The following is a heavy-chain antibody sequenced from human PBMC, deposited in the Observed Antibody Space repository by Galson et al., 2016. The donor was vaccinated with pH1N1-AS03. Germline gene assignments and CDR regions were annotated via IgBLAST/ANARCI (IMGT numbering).Heavy chain of an antibody. Sequence: SLRLSCAASGFTFSGYWISWVRQAPGKGLEWVAHINQDGGEKYYVDSVKGRFTISRDNAKNALYLQMNSLRAEDTAVYYCARVPYSYGMDVWGQGTTVTVSS. CDR1: GFTFSGYW. J-gene: IGHJ6*02. CDR3: ARVPYSYGMDV. V-gene: IGHV3-7*01. CDR2: INQDGGEK.